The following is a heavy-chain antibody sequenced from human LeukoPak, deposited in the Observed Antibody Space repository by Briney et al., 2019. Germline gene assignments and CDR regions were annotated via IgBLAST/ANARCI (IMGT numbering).Heavy chain of an antibody. V-gene: IGHV4-59*08. D-gene: IGHD1-26*01. CDR3: ARQKDSGTYPFDY. Sequence: PETLSLTCTVSGGSISGYYWSWIRQPPGKGLEWIGSIYYSGSTNYNPSLKSRVTISVDTSENQFSLKLSSVTAADTAVYYCARQKDSGTYPFDYWGQGTLVTVSS. CDR2: IYYSGST. CDR1: GGSISGYY. J-gene: IGHJ4*02.